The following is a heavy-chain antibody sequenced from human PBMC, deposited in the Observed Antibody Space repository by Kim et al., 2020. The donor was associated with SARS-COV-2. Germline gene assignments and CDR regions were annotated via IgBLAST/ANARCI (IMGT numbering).Heavy chain of an antibody. Sequence: SGSCNDNPSRKSRVTISVDTSRNQFSLSLTSLTAADTAVYYCARGRVGIGYWGQGTLVTVSS. CDR2: SGSC. CDR3: ARGRVGIGY. V-gene: IGHV4-39*07. D-gene: IGHD1-26*01. J-gene: IGHJ4*02.